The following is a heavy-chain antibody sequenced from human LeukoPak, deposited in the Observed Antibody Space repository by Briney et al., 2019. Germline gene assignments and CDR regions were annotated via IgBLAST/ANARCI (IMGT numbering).Heavy chain of an antibody. CDR3: AKRAHSSGWVAYYFDY. D-gene: IGHD6-19*01. J-gene: IGHJ4*02. V-gene: IGHV4-59*01. CDR1: GGSISSYY. Sequence: SETLSLTCTVFGGSISSYYWSWIRQPPGKGLEWIGYIYYSGSTNYNPSLKSRVTISVDTSKNQFSLKLSSVTAADTAVYYCAKRAHSSGWVAYYFDYWGQGTLVTVSS. CDR2: IYYSGST.